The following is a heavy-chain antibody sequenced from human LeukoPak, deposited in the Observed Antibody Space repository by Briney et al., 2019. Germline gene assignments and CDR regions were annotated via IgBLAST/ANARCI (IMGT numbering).Heavy chain of an antibody. Sequence: ASMKVSCKASGFTFTDYFMHWVRQAPGQGLEWVGMIKPSDGSTRYAQGFQGRVTMTSDTSTTTLYMDLSSLRPEDTAVYYCARAVDQDFDYWGQGTLVTVSS. CDR1: GFTFTDYF. J-gene: IGHJ4*02. CDR3: ARAVDQDFDY. D-gene: IGHD5-12*01. V-gene: IGHV1-46*01. CDR2: IKPSDGST.